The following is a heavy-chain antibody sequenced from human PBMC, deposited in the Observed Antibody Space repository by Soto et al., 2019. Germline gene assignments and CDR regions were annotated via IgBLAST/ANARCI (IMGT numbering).Heavy chain of an antibody. CDR3: AKDEGLWFGELSSGWFDL. V-gene: IGHV3-23*01. CDR1: GFTFSSYG. CDR2: INNSGSRT. J-gene: IGHJ5*02. D-gene: IGHD3-10*01. Sequence: GGSLRLSCAASGFTFSSYGMSWVRQAPGKGLEWVSSINNSGSRTYHADSVKGRFTISRDNSRNTLYLQMNSLRAEDTAVYYCAKDEGLWFGELSSGWFDLWGQRTLVTGSS.